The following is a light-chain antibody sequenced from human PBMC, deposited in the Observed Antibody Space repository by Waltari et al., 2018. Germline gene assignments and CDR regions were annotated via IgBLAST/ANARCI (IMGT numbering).Light chain of an antibody. CDR1: QSVSRA. V-gene: IGKV3-20*01. J-gene: IGKJ1*01. CDR3: QHYVSLPVT. Sequence: EIVLTQSPGTLSLSPGERATLSCRASQSVSRALAWYQQNPGQAPRLLIYGASNRATGIPDRFSGSGSGTDFSLIISSLEPEDFAVYYCQHYVSLPVTFGQGTKVEIK. CDR2: GAS.